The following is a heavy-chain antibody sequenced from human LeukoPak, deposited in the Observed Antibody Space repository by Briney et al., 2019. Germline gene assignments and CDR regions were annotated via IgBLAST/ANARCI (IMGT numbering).Heavy chain of an antibody. V-gene: IGHV3-9*01. CDR3: AKDIKGRGYSYGYSFDY. Sequence: GGSLRLSCAASGFTFDDYAMHWVRQAPGKGLEWVSGISWNSGSIGYADSVKGRSTISRDNAKNSLYLQMNSLRAEDTALYYCAKDIKGRGYSYGYSFDYWGQGTLVTVSS. J-gene: IGHJ4*02. CDR1: GFTFDDYA. CDR2: ISWNSGSI. D-gene: IGHD5-18*01.